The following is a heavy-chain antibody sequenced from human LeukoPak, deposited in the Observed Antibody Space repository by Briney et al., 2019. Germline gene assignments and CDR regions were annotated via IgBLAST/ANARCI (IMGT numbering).Heavy chain of an antibody. CDR3: ARGQGYSYGYEWFDP. Sequence: SETLSLTCTVSGGSITRSYWSWIRQPPGKGLEWIGYISSSGSPNYNPSLRSRVTISVDTSKNQFSLKLSSVTAADTAVYYCARGQGYSYGYEWFDPWGQGTLVTVSS. D-gene: IGHD5-18*01. J-gene: IGHJ5*02. CDR2: ISSSGSP. V-gene: IGHV4-59*01. CDR1: GGSITRSY.